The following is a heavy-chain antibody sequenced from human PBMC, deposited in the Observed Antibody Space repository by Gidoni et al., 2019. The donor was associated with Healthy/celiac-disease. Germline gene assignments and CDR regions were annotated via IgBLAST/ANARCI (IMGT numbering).Heavy chain of an antibody. CDR3: ARVRITMVRGVIIKYYYYGMDV. J-gene: IGHJ6*02. V-gene: IGHV4-34*01. CDR1: GGSFSGYY. D-gene: IGHD3-10*01. Sequence: QVLLQQWGAGLWKPPVTLSLTCAVYGGSFSGYYWSWLRQPPGKGLEWIGEINHSGSTNYNPSLKSRVTISVDTSKNQFSLKLSSVTAADTAVYYCARVRITMVRGVIIKYYYYGMDVWGQGTTVTVSS. CDR2: INHSGST.